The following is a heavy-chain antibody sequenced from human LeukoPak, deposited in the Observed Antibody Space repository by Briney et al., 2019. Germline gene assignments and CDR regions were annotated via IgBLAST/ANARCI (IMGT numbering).Heavy chain of an antibody. D-gene: IGHD6-13*01. CDR3: ARCKQLAWFDP. CDR2: INHSGST. V-gene: IGHV4-34*01. CDR1: GGSFSGYY. J-gene: IGHJ5*02. Sequence: NTSETLSLTCVVYGGSFSGYYWTWIRQPPGKGLEWIGEINHSGSTHYNPSLKSRATISIDTSKNQFSLKLSSVTAADTAVYYCARCKQLAWFDPWGQGTLVTVSS.